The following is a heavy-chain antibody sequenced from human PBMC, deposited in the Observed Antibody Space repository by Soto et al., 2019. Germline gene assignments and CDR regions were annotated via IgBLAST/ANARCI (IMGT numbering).Heavy chain of an antibody. CDR1: GGSISSGGYS. V-gene: IGHV4-30-2*03. CDR3: ARHMTPLIRFDL. J-gene: IGHJ5*02. CDR2: IYHSGST. Sequence: SETLSLTCAVSGGSISSGGYSGSWIRQPPGKGLEWVGYIYHSGSTYYNPSLKSRVTISVDTSKNQFSLKLSSVTAADTAVYYFARHMTPLIRFDLWGQGTLVTVSS. D-gene: IGHD4-17*01.